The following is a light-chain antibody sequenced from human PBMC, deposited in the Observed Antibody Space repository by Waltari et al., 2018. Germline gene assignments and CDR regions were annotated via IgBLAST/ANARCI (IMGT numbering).Light chain of an antibody. CDR1: QTVTNK. CDR2: DAA. CDR3: QQYNNWPLT. J-gene: IGKJ3*01. Sequence: DIMMTQSPATLSVSPGDRATLSCGASQTVTNKLAWYQQKPGQAPRLLNYDAATRATGIHARFSGSQSGTEFTLTITSLQSEDFGIYYCQQYNNWPLTFGPGTKVDIK. V-gene: IGKV3-15*01.